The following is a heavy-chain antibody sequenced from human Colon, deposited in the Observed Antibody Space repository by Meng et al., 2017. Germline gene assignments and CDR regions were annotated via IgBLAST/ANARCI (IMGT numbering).Heavy chain of an antibody. V-gene: IGHV1-3*01. CDR1: GYTHTAYN. CDR2: INAGNGNT. J-gene: IGHJ4*02. CDR3: ASGPRLDSTLDY. Sequence: ASVKVSCKASGYTHTAYNMHWVRQVPGQRLEWMGWINAGNGNTRYSQNFQGRVTITRDTSATTVYMELNSLRSEDTGIYYCASGPRLDSTLDYWGQGILDTVSS. D-gene: IGHD2-2*01.